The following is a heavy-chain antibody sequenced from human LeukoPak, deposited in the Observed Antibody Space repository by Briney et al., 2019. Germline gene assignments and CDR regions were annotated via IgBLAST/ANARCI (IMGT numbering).Heavy chain of an antibody. V-gene: IGHV4-59*12. CDR2: IYYSGSN. CDR1: GGSISSYY. J-gene: IGHJ4*02. D-gene: IGHD1-26*01. Sequence: SETLSLTCTVSGGSISSYYWSWIRQPPGKGLEWIGHIYYSGSNNYKPSSKSRAAISVDTSKNQCSLKLSSVTAADTAVYYCARGFTDSGSYSTFDYWGQGTLVTVSS. CDR3: ARGFTDSGSYSTFDY.